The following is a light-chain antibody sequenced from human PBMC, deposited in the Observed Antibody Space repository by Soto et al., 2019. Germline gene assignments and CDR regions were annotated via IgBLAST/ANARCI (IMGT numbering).Light chain of an antibody. V-gene: IGKV3D-20*02. CDR2: DAS. CDR3: QQYNNWPWT. CDR1: QSVSSSY. J-gene: IGKJ1*01. Sequence: EIVLTQSPGTLSLSPGERATLSCRASQSVSSSYLAWYQQKPGQAPRLLIYDASNRATGIPARFSGSGSGTDFTLTISSLQSEDFAVYYCQQYNNWPWTFGRGTNVDIK.